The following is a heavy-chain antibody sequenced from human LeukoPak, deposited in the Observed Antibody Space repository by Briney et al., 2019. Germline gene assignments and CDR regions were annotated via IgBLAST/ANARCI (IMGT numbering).Heavy chain of an antibody. D-gene: IGHD3-22*01. CDR2: IYYSGST. V-gene: IGHV4-59*08. CDR1: GGSISSYY. CDR3: ASGHLLHLVLF. Sequence: SETLSLTCTVSGGSISSYYWSWIRQPPGKGLEWIGYIYYSGSTYYNPSLKSRVTISVDTSKNQFSLKLSSVTAADTAVYYCASGHLLHLVLFWGQGTMVTVSS. J-gene: IGHJ3*01.